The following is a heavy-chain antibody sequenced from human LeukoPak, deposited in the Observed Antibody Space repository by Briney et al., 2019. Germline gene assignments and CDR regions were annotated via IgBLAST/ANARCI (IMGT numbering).Heavy chain of an antibody. J-gene: IGHJ5*02. CDR1: GFTFSSYA. D-gene: IGHD2-15*01. CDR2: ISGSGGST. V-gene: IGHV3-23*01. Sequence: SGGSLRLSCAASGFTFSSYAMSWVRQAPGKGLEWVSAISGSGGSTYYADSVKGRFTISRDNSKNTLYLQMNSLRAEDTAVCYCANSRVLLYPSFDPWGQGTLVTVSS. CDR3: ANSRVLLYPSFDP.